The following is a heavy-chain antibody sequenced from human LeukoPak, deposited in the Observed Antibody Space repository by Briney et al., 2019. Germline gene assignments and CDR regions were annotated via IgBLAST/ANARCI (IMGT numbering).Heavy chain of an antibody. CDR3: ASTDGDYSLFDY. Sequence: SETLSLTCAVYGGSFSGYYWSWIRQPPGKGLEWIGEINHSGSTNYNPSLKSRVTISVDTSKNQFSLKLSSVTAADTAVYYCASTDGDYSLFDYWGQGTLVTVSS. D-gene: IGHD4-17*01. CDR2: INHSGST. V-gene: IGHV4-34*01. CDR1: GGSFSGYY. J-gene: IGHJ4*02.